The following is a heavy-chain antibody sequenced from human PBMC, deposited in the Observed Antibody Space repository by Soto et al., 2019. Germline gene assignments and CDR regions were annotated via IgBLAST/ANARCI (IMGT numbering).Heavy chain of an antibody. J-gene: IGHJ6*02. CDR1: GYTFTGYY. D-gene: IGHD2-2*01. V-gene: IGHV1-2*04. CDR3: ATYCSSTSCSSEYYYYGMDV. Sequence: GASVKVSCKASGYTFTGYYMHWVRQAPGQGLEWMGWINPNSGGTNYAQKFQGWVTMTRDTSISTAYMELSRLRSDDTAVYYCATYCSSTSCSSEYYYYGMDVWGQGTTVTVSS. CDR2: INPNSGGT.